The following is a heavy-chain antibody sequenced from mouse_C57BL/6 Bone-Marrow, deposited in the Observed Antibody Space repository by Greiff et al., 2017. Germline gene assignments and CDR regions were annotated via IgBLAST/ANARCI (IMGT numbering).Heavy chain of an antibody. V-gene: IGHV1-15*01. CDR2: IDPETGGT. CDR3: TREGSNYPFAY. CDR1: GYTFTDYE. J-gene: IGHJ3*01. D-gene: IGHD2-5*01. Sequence: QVQLQQSGAELVRPGASVTLSCKASGYTFTDYEMHWVKQTPVHGLEWIGAIDPETGGTAYNQKFKGKAILTADKSSSTAYMELRSLTSEDSAVYYCTREGSNYPFAYWVQGTLVTVSA.